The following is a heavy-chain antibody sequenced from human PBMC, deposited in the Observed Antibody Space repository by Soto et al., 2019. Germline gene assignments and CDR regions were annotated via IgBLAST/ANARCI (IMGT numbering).Heavy chain of an antibody. Sequence: VSGESISILAYFGALIRQPTGQTPEYIGYIYKSATTYYNPSFESRVAIAVDTSKSQFSLDVTSVTASDTAMYYCARRTDDSSGYPWGQGTLVTVFS. J-gene: IGHJ4*02. CDR3: ARRTDDSSGYP. D-gene: IGHD3-22*01. V-gene: IGHV4-30-4*01. CDR1: GESISILAYF. CDR2: IYKSATT.